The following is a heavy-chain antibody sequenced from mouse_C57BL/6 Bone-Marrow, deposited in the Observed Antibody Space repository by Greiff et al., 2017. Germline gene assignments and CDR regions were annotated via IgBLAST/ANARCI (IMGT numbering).Heavy chain of an antibody. CDR1: GYAFTNYL. D-gene: IGHD2-2*01. CDR2: INPGSGGT. CDR3: ARSPAGFDYFDY. Sequence: QVQLQQSGAELVRPGTSVKVSCKASGYAFTNYLIEWVKQRPGPGLEWIGVINPGSGGTTYNEKFKGKATLTADKSSSTAYMQLRSLTSEDSAVYFCARSPAGFDYFDYWGQGTTLTVSS. V-gene: IGHV1-54*01. J-gene: IGHJ2*01.